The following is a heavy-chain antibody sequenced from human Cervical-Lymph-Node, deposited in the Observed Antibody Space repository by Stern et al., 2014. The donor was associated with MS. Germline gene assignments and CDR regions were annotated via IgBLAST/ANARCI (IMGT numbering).Heavy chain of an antibody. CDR1: GYSFTNYW. J-gene: IGHJ1*01. D-gene: IGHD1-14*01. V-gene: IGHV5-51*01. Sequence: EVQLEESGAEVKKPGESLKISCKGSGYSFTNYWIGWVRQMPGKGLEWMGILYPGGSDPRSSPSFQGQVTISADRSINPAYLQWSSLKASDTAMYYCARMWAVHGLRGNLPGYFQHWGQGTLVTVSS. CDR3: ARMWAVHGLRGNLPGYFQH. CDR2: LYPGGSDP.